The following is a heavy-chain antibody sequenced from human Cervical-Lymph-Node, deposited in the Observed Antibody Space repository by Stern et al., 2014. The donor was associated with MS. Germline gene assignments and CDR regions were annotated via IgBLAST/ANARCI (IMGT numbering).Heavy chain of an antibody. J-gene: IGHJ4*02. V-gene: IGHV3-30*18. CDR2: ISSDGGNK. CDR3: AKGVINSVDN. Sequence: QVQLVQSGGGVVQPGRSLRLSCAASRFTFSSYDMHWVRQAPGKGLDWVALISSDGGNKYYADSVKGRFTISRDNSKNTLYLQMNSLRVEDTAVYYCAKGVINSVDNWGQGTLVSVSS. D-gene: IGHD4-23*01. CDR1: RFTFSSYD.